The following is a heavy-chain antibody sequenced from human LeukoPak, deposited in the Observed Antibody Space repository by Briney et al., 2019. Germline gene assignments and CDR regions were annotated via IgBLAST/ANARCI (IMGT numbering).Heavy chain of an antibody. J-gene: IGHJ5*02. Sequence: ASVKVSCKASGYTFTGYYMHWVRQAPGQGLEWMGWINPNSGGTNYAQKFQGRVTMTRDTSISTAYMELSRLRSDDTAVYYCARVPIRRHYESSGYYYEDPWGQGTLVTVSS. V-gene: IGHV1-2*02. D-gene: IGHD3-22*01. CDR2: INPNSGGT. CDR3: ARVPIRRHYESSGYYYEDP. CDR1: GYTFTGYY.